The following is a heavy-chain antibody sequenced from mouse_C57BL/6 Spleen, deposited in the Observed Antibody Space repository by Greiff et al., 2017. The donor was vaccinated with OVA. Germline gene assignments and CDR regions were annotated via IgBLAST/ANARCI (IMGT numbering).Heavy chain of an antibody. CDR1: GFSLSTSGMG. CDR3: ARSPNWDYFDY. V-gene: IGHV8-12*01. CDR2: IYWDDDK. D-gene: IGHD4-1*02. Sequence: QVTLKVSGPGILQSSQTLSLTCSFSGFSLSTSGMGVSWLSQPPGKGLEWLAHIYWDDDKRYNPSLKSRLTISKDTSRNQVFLKITSVATADTATYYCARSPNWDYFDYWGQGTTLTVSS. J-gene: IGHJ2*01.